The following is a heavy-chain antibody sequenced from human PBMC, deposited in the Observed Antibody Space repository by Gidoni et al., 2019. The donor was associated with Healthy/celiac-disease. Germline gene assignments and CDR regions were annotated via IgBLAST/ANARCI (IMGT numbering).Heavy chain of an antibody. CDR1: GGTFSSYA. D-gene: IGHD3-22*01. J-gene: IGHJ3*02. V-gene: IGHV1-69*01. Sequence: QVQLVQSGAEVKKPGSSVKVSCKASGGTFSSYAISWVRQAPGQGLEWMGGIIPIFGTANYAQKFQGRVTITADESTSTAYMELSSLRSEDTAVYYCASSYYYDSSGYYLDAFDIWGQGTMVTVSS. CDR3: ASSYYYDSSGYYLDAFDI. CDR2: IIPIFGTA.